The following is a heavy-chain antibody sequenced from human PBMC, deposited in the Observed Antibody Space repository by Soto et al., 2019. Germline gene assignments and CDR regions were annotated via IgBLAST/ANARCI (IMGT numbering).Heavy chain of an antibody. J-gene: IGHJ4*02. D-gene: IGHD6-13*01. CDR3: ARDRPYVAAAGYSDY. Sequence: ASVKVSCKASGYTFSSYFISWVRQAPGQGLEWMGWISAYNGNTNYAQKLQGRVTMTTDASTSTAYMELRSLRSDDTAVYYCARDRPYVAAAGYSDYWGQGTLVTVSS. CDR2: ISAYNGNT. CDR1: GYTFSSYF. V-gene: IGHV1-18*01.